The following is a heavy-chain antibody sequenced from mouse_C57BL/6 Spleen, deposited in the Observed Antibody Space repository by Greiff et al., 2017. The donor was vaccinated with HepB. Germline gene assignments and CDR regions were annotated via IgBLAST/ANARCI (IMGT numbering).Heavy chain of an antibody. J-gene: IGHJ3*01. Sequence: QVQLQQSGAELVKPGASVKISCKASGYAFSSYWMNWVKQRPGKGLEWIGQIYPGDGDTNYNGKFKGKATLTADKSSSTAYMQLSSLTSEDSAVYFCARNGYEYDVRFAYWGQGTLVTVSA. D-gene: IGHD2-4*01. V-gene: IGHV1-80*01. CDR2: IYPGDGDT. CDR3: ARNGYEYDVRFAY. CDR1: GYAFSSYW.